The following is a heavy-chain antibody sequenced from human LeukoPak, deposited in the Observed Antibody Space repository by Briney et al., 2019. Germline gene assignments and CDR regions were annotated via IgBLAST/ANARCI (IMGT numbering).Heavy chain of an antibody. CDR1: GGSFSGYY. V-gene: IGHV4-34*01. CDR2: INHSGST. CDR3: ARGETGTSFDY. J-gene: IGHJ4*02. D-gene: IGHD1-7*01. Sequence: PSEILSLTCAVYGGSFSGYYWSWIRQPPGKGLEWIGEINHSGSTNYNPSLKSRVTISVDTSKNQFSLKLSSVTAADTAVYYCARGETGTSFDYWGQGTLVTVSS.